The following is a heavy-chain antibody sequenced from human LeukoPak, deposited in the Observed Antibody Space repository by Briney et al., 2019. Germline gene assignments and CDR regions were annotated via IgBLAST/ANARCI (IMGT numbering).Heavy chain of an antibody. V-gene: IGHV3-7*01. CDR3: ARGPYRYCSGGSCYINY. J-gene: IGHJ4*02. CDR2: IKQDGSEK. D-gene: IGHD2-15*01. Sequence: GGSLRLSCAASGFTFSSYWMSWVRQAPGKGLEWVANIKQDGSEKYYVDSVKGRFTISRDNAKNSLYLQMNSLRAEDTAVYYCARGPYRYCSGGSCYINYWGQGTLVTVSS. CDR1: GFTFSSYW.